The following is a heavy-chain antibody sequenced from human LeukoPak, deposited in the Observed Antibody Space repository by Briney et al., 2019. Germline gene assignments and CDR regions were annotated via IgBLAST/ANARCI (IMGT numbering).Heavy chain of an antibody. D-gene: IGHD1-26*01. CDR1: GYTFSRYG. CDR2: ISAYNGNT. Sequence: ASVKVSCKASGYTFSRYGVTWARQAPGQGLEWMGWISAYNGNTNYAQKLQGRLTMTTDTSTSTAYMELRSLRSDDTAVYYCARGRYRWYMDVWGKGTTVTVSS. V-gene: IGHV1-18*01. CDR3: ARGRYRWYMDV. J-gene: IGHJ6*03.